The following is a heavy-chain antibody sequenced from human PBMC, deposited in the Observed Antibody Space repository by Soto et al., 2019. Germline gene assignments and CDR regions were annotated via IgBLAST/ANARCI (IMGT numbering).Heavy chain of an antibody. V-gene: IGHV3-23*01. J-gene: IGHJ6*02. Sequence: GGSLRLSCAAPGFTFSGYAMSWVRQAPGKGLEWVSAISGSGGSTYYADSVKGRFTISRDNSKNTLYLQMNSLRAEDTAVYYCAKDRRGLRYFDWSSTYYYYGMDVWGQGTTVTVSS. CDR1: GFTFSGYA. CDR2: ISGSGGST. D-gene: IGHD3-9*01. CDR3: AKDRRGLRYFDWSSTYYYYGMDV.